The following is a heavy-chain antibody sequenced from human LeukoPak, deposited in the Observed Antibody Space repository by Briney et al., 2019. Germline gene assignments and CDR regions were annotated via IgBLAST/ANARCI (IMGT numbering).Heavy chain of an antibody. CDR3: ARGYDSSGYYSPFDY. Sequence: PSETLSLTCTVSGGSISSYYWSWTRQPPGKGLEWIGYIYYSGSTNYNPSLKSRVTISVDTSKNQFSLKLSSVTAADTAVYYCARGYDSSGYYSPFDYWGQGTLVTVSS. V-gene: IGHV4-59*01. CDR2: IYYSGST. D-gene: IGHD3-22*01. CDR1: GGSISSYY. J-gene: IGHJ4*02.